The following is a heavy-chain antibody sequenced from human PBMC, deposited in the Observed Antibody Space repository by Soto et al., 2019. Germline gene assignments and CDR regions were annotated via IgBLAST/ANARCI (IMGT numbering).Heavy chain of an antibody. CDR2: IDGSGTTK. CDR3: ARGFGRFNY. D-gene: IGHD3-10*01. CDR1: GFTFNDFE. V-gene: IGHV3-48*03. Sequence: EVQWLESGGGLVQPGGSLRLSCGGSGFTFNDFEMSWVRQAPGKGLEWLAYIDGSGTTKKYADSVRGRFTISRDNPNNSLFLQMSSLSAADTAIYYCARGFGRFNYWGQGTLVSVSS. J-gene: IGHJ4*02.